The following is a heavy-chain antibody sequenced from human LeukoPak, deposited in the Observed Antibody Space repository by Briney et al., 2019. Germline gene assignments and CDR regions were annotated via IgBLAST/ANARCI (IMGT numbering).Heavy chain of an antibody. Sequence: GGSLRLSCAASGFTFGSSWMHWVRQAPGKGLVWVSRINPDGSITNYADSVKGRFTISRDNAKNTVYLQMNSLRAEDTAVYYCARWGSSGWYPMDVWGQGTTVTVSS. CDR1: GFTFGSSW. CDR3: ARWGSSGWYPMDV. J-gene: IGHJ6*02. V-gene: IGHV3-74*01. D-gene: IGHD6-19*01. CDR2: INPDGSIT.